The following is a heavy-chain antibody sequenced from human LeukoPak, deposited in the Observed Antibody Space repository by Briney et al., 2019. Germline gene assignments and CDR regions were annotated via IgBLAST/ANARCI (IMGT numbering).Heavy chain of an antibody. D-gene: IGHD2-21*01. CDR1: GGTFSSYA. CDR3: ARGDSITDDAFDI. CDR2: IIPIFGTA. J-gene: IGHJ3*02. Sequence: SVKVSCKASGGTFSSYAISWVRQAPGQGLEWMGRIIPIFGTANYAQKFQGRVTTTTDESTSTAYMELSSLRSEDTAVYYCARGDSITDDAFDIWGQGTMVTVSS. V-gene: IGHV1-69*05.